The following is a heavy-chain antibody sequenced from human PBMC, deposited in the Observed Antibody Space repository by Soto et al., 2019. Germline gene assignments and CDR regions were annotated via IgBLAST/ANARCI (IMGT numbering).Heavy chain of an antibody. CDR3: AKGPLYNWNYEGMWFDP. D-gene: IGHD1-7*01. V-gene: IGHV3-30*18. CDR2: ISYDGSNK. CDR1: GFTFSSYG. J-gene: IGHJ5*02. Sequence: QVQLVESGGGVVQPGRSLRLSCAASGFTFSSYGMHWVRQAPGKGLEWVAVISYDGSNKYYADSVKGRFTISRDNSKNTLYLQMNSLRAEDTAVYYCAKGPLYNWNYEGMWFDPWGQGTLVTVSS.